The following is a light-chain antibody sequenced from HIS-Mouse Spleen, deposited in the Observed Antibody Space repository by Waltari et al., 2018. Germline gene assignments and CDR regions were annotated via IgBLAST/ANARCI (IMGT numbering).Light chain of an antibody. CDR2: WAS. Sequence: IVMTQSPDSLAVSLGERATINCKSSQSVLYSSNNKNYLAWYQQKPGQPPKLLIYWASTRESGVPDRFSGSGSGTDFTLTISSLQAGDVAVYYCQQYYSTPLTFGGGTKVEIK. J-gene: IGKJ4*01. CDR3: QQYYSTPLT. V-gene: IGKV4-1*01. CDR1: QSVLYSSNNKNY.